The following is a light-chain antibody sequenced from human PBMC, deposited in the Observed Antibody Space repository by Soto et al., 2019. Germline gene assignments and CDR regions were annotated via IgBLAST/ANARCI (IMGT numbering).Light chain of an antibody. Sequence: EIVMTQSPATLSVSPGGRATLSCRASQSVSSSLAWYQQKPGQAPRLLIYGASTRATGIPARFSGSGSGTEFTLTISSLQPDDFATYYCQQYNSYSPTFGQGTKVEIK. J-gene: IGKJ1*01. CDR3: QQYNSYSPT. CDR1: QSVSSS. V-gene: IGKV3-15*01. CDR2: GAS.